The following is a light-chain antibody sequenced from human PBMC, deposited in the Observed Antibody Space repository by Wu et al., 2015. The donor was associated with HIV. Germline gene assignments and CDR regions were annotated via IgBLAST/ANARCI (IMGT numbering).Light chain of an antibody. J-gene: IGKJ1*01. Sequence: DIQMTQSPSTLSASVGDRVIITCRASQSISSWLAWYQQKPGKAPKLLIYKASSLESGVPSRFSGSGSRTEFTLTISSLQPDDFTTYYCQQYSTYSLTFGQGTKVEIK. CDR1: QSISSW. CDR3: QQYSTYSLT. V-gene: IGKV1-5*03. CDR2: KAS.